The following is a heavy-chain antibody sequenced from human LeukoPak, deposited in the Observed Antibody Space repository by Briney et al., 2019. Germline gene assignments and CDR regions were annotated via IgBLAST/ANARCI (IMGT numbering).Heavy chain of an antibody. CDR3: ATIGAAAGLNINKDY. D-gene: IGHD6-13*01. Sequence: ASVKVSCKASGYTFTSYDVNWVRQATGQGLEWMGWMNPDSGNTGYAQKFQGRLTMTRDTSINTAYMELSSLRSEDTAVYYCATIGAAAGLNINKDYWGQGTLVTVSS. J-gene: IGHJ4*02. CDR2: MNPDSGNT. V-gene: IGHV1-8*01. CDR1: GYTFTSYD.